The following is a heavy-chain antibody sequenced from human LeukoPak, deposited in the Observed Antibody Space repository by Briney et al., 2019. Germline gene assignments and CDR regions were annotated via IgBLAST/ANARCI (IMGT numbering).Heavy chain of an antibody. J-gene: IGHJ6*03. Sequence: ASVNVSCKASGYTFTGYYIHWVRQAPGQGLEWMGWIKSSSGGTNYAQSFQGRVTMTRDTSINTAYMELSRLRSDDTAVYYCARDLMVRGPMYGWGKGTTVTVSS. CDR3: ARDLMVRGPMYG. D-gene: IGHD3-10*01. CDR2: IKSSSGGT. CDR1: GYTFTGYY. V-gene: IGHV1-2*02.